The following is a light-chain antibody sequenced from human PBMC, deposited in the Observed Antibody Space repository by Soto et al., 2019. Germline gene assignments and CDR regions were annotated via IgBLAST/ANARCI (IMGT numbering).Light chain of an antibody. CDR2: DAS. CDR1: QTVRNNY. J-gene: IGKJ4*01. CDR3: QQFSSYPLT. Sequence: LTQYPGTLSLSPGERATLSCRASQTVRNNYLAWYQQKNGQAPRLLIYDASSRATGIPERLSGGGYGTDLTITISRMETEDFEVYYCQQFSSYPLTFGGGTKVDIK. V-gene: IGKV3-20*01.